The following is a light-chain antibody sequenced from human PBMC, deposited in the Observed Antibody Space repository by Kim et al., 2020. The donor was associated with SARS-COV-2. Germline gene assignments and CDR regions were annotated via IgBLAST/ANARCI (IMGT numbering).Light chain of an antibody. Sequence: PGERATLPCRASQSVSSYLAGYQQKPGQAPRLLIYDASNRATGIPARFSGSGSGTDFTLTISSLEPEDFAVYYCQQRSNWPPGWTFGQGTKVDIK. J-gene: IGKJ1*01. V-gene: IGKV3-11*01. CDR1: QSVSSY. CDR2: DAS. CDR3: QQRSNWPPGWT.